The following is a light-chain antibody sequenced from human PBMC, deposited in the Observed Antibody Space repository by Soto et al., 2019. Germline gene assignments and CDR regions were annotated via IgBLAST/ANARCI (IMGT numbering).Light chain of an antibody. V-gene: IGKV3-15*01. J-gene: IGKJ4*01. CDR2: GAS. CDR1: QSVSSN. CDR3: QQYNNWPLT. Sequence: IVMTQSPVTLSVSPGGRATLSCRASQSVSSNLAWYQQKPGQGPRLLIYGASTRATGIPARFSGSGSGTEFTLTISSLQSEDFAVYYCQQYNNWPLTFGGGTKVDIK.